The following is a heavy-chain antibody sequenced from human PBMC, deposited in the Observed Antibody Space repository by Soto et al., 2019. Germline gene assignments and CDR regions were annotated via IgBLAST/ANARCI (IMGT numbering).Heavy chain of an antibody. J-gene: IGHJ4*02. CDR2: IIPIFGTA. Sequence: QVQLVQSGAEVKKPGSSVKVSCKASGGTFSSYAISWVRQAPGQGLEWMGGIIPIFGTANYAQKFQGRVADTADGSTSTAYMELSGLRSEGTAVYYWAREGGMATTCSFDYWGQGTLVTVSS. V-gene: IGHV1-69*12. CDR3: AREGGMATTCSFDY. D-gene: IGHD5-12*01. CDR1: GGTFSSYA.